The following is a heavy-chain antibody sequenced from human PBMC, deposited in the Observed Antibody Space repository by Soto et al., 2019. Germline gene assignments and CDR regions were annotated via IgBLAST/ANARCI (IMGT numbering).Heavy chain of an antibody. J-gene: IGHJ5*02. D-gene: IGHD3-10*01. Sequence: SETLSLTCIVSGDSISNYYWSWIRQPPGKGLEWIGYIYYSGSTNYNPSLKSRVTISVDTSKNQFSLELSSVTAADTAVYYCARLRDELLWFGELFHWFDPWGQGTLVTVSS. CDR3: ARLRDELLWFGELFHWFDP. CDR2: IYYSGST. V-gene: IGHV4-59*08. CDR1: GDSISNYY.